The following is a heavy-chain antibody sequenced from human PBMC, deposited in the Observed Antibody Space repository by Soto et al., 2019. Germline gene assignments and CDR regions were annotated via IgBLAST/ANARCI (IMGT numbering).Heavy chain of an antibody. Sequence: SETLSLTCTVSGGSVNSGSYYWSWIRQSPGKGLEWIGYIYYSGSTNSNPSLKSRVTISLDTSKNQFSLKLSSVTAADTAAYYCARDSSMTYYYGMDVWGQGTTVTVSS. J-gene: IGHJ6*02. CDR1: GGSVNSGSYY. CDR3: ARDSSMTYYYGMDV. CDR2: IYYSGST. V-gene: IGHV4-61*01.